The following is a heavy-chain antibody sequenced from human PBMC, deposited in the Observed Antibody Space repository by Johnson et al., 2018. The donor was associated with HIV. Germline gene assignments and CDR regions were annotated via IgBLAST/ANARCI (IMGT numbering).Heavy chain of an antibody. D-gene: IGHD3-22*01. CDR3: AKDRTMIVVVTIDAFDI. J-gene: IGHJ3*02. CDR2: ISYDGSNK. V-gene: IGHV3-30*18. Sequence: QVQLVESGGGVVQPGRSLRLSCAASGFTFSSYGMHWVRQAPGKGLEWVAVISYDGSNKYYADSVKGRFTISRDNSKNTLYLQMNSLRAEDTAVYYCAKDRTMIVVVTIDAFDIWGQGTMVTVSS. CDR1: GFTFSSYG.